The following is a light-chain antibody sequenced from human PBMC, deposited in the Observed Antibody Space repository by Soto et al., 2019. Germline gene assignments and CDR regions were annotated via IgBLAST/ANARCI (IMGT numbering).Light chain of an antibody. J-gene: IGLJ2*01. Sequence: SYELTQPPSVSVSPGQTASITCSGDKLGDKYACWYQQKPGQSPVLVIYQDSKRPSGIPERFSGSNSGNTATLTISGTQARDEAAYYCQAWDSSTVVFGGGTKLTVL. CDR3: QAWDSSTVV. CDR2: QDS. V-gene: IGLV3-1*01. CDR1: KLGDKY.